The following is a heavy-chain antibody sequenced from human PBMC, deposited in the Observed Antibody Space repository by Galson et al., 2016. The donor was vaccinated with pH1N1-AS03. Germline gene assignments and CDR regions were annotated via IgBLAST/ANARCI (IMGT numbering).Heavy chain of an antibody. CDR3: TRGGTYSSSSPAYFGY. V-gene: IGHV4-59*01. Sequence: ETLSLTCTVSGGSTTNYYWTWIRQPPGKGLEWIGYIYYNGPANYNPSLNSRVTISADTSKKQFFLNLTSVTAADTAVYFCTRGGTYSSSSPAYFGYWGQGTLVTVSS. CDR2: IYYNGPA. D-gene: IGHD6-6*01. CDR1: GGSTTNYY. J-gene: IGHJ4*02.